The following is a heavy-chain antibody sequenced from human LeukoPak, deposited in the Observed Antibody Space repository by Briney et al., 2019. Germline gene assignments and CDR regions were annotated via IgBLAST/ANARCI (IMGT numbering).Heavy chain of an antibody. D-gene: IGHD5-24*01. J-gene: IGHJ4*02. CDR3: ARRDDHNGRDY. CDR2: ISYDGSFQ. CDR1: GFTFSSHA. Sequence: GGSLRLSCSVSGFTFSSHAMHWVRQAPGKGLECVAYISYDGSFQYHADSVKGRFTISRDNSKNTVYLQMNSLRAEDTAMYYCARRDDHNGRDYWGQGTLVTVSS. V-gene: IGHV3-30*14.